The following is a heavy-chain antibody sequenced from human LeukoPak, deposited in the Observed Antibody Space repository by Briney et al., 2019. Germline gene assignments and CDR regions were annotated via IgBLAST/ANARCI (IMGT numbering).Heavy chain of an antibody. Sequence: ASVKVSCKASGYTFTSYAMNWVRQAPGQGLEWMGWINTNTGNPTYAQGFTGRFVFSLDTSVSTAYLQISSLKVEDTAVYYCATFTTTDGERSTKYFNYWGQGTLVTVSS. CDR3: ATFTTTDGERSTKYFNY. CDR1: GYTFTSYA. J-gene: IGHJ4*02. D-gene: IGHD4-17*01. CDR2: INTNTGNP. V-gene: IGHV7-4-1*02.